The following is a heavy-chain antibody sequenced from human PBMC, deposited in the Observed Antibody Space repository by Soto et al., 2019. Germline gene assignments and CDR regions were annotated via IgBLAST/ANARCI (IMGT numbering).Heavy chain of an antibody. CDR1: GFTFSGCA. D-gene: IGHD6-19*01. CDR2: IRSKPNNYAT. J-gene: IGHJ4*02. CDR3: TRWAYSYGWYFDY. Sequence: AGGSLRLSCAASGFTFSGCAMHWVRQASGKGLEWLGRIRSKPNNYATEYAASVQGRFTISRDDSKNTAYLEMNSLKTEDTAVYYCTRWAYSYGWYFDYWGQGA. V-gene: IGHV3-73*01.